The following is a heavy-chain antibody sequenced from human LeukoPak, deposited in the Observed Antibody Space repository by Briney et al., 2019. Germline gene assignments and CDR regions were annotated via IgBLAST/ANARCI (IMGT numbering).Heavy chain of an antibody. J-gene: IGHJ5*02. CDR3: TRHVRVGATLSWFDP. V-gene: IGHV5-51*01. CDR1: GYSFTSYW. D-gene: IGHD1-26*01. CDR2: IYPGDSDT. Sequence: GESLKISCKGSGYSFTSYWVGWVRQMPGKGLEWMGIIYPGDSDTRYSPSFQGQVTISADKSINTAYLQWSSLKASDTAMYYCTRHVRVGATLSWFDPWGQGTLVTVSS.